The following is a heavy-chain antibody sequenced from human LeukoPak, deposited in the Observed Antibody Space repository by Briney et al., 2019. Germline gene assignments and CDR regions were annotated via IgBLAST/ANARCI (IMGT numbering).Heavy chain of an antibody. CDR3: ARGGGLRFLEWRLEFDY. V-gene: IGHV4-34*01. J-gene: IGHJ4*02. D-gene: IGHD3-3*01. CDR2: INHSGST. CDR1: GGSFSGYY. Sequence: SETLSLTCAVYGGSFSGYYWSWIRQPPGKGLEWIGEINHSGSTNYNPSLKSRVTISVDTSKNQFSLKLSSVTAADTAVYYGARGGGLRFLEWRLEFDYWGQGTLVTVSS.